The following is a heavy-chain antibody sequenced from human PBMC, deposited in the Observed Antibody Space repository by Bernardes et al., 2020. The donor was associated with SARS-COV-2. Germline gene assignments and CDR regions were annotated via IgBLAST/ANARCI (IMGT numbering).Heavy chain of an antibody. J-gene: IGHJ5*01. Sequence: GGSLRLSCAASGFTFRDYTMHWVRQAPGKGLEWVAVIWHDGSREYYGDSVKGRFAISRDNSNNTLYLQMNNLRVEDTALYRCATEDGEWLESWGQGTLVTVSS. CDR1: GFTFRDYT. CDR3: ATEDGEWLES. V-gene: IGHV3-33*01. D-gene: IGHD4-17*01. CDR2: IWHDGSRE.